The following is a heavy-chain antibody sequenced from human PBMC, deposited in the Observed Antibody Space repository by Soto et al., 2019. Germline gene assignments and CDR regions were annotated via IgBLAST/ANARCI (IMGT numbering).Heavy chain of an antibody. CDR3: TRFGELLFTYYFDY. D-gene: IGHD3-10*01. V-gene: IGHV3-49*03. CDR1: GFTFGDYA. Sequence: GGSLRLSCTASGFTFGDYAMSWFRQAPGKGLEWVGFIRSKAYGGTTEYAASVKGRFTISRDDSKSIAYLQMNSLKTEDTAVYYRTRFGELLFTYYFDYWGQGTLVTVSS. J-gene: IGHJ4*02. CDR2: IRSKAYGGTT.